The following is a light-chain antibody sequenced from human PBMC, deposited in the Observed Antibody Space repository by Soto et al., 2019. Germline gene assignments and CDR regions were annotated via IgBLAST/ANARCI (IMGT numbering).Light chain of an antibody. J-gene: IGLJ2*01. CDR1: SSNIGSNP. CDR2: NNN. V-gene: IGLV1-44*01. CDR3: ATWDDSLSGVV. Sequence: QSVLTQPPSASGTPGQRVTISCSGSSSNIGSNPVNWYQQFPGTAPKLLIYNNNQRPSGVPDRFSGSKSGTSASLAISGLQSEDEADYYCATWDDSLSGVVFGGGTKLPS.